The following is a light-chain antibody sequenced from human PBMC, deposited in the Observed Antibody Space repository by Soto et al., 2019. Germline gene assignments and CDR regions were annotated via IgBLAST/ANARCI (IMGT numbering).Light chain of an antibody. CDR3: QQYNNWPSIT. V-gene: IGKV3-15*01. CDR1: QNINFN. Sequence: EIVMTQSPATLSVSPGERATLSCRASQNINFNLAWYQQKPGQAPRLLIYGAFTRATGIPARFSGSGSGTEFTLTISSLQPEDFAVYYCQQYNNWPSITFGQGTRLEIK. CDR2: GAF. J-gene: IGKJ5*01.